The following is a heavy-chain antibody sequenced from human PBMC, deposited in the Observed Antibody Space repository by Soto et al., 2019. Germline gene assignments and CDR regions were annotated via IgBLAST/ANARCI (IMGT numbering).Heavy chain of an antibody. CDR1: GLTFNNSA. CDR3: GRDHLTNSYPYS. CDR2: IWYDGTDK. Sequence: PXGSLRLVCAAAGLTFNNSAVPVVRKAPGKGLEWVAVIWYDGTDKYYADSVKGRFTIYRDNSKNTLYLKMNSLRAEDTAVYYWGRDHLTNSYPYSRGQGTLVTVSS. J-gene: IGHJ4*02. D-gene: IGHD2-21*01. V-gene: IGHV3-33*01.